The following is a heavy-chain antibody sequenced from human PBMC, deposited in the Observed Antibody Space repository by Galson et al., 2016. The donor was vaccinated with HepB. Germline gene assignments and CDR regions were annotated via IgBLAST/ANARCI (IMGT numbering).Heavy chain of an antibody. CDR1: GGSISSSNW. D-gene: IGHD3-22*01. CDR2: MYHGGYT. Sequence: SETLSLTCTVSGGSISSSNWWTWVRHPPGRRLEWIGEMYHGGYTNYNPSFKSRVTMSLDKTMNVFSLTLMSVTASDTAVYYCARDLGMFYYGSSGHPHLGYWGQGKLVIVSP. CDR3: ARDLGMFYYGSSGHPHLGY. J-gene: IGHJ4*02. V-gene: IGHV4-4*02.